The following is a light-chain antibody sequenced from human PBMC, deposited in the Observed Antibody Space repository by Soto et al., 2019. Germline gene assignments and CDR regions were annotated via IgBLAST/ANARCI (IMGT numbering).Light chain of an antibody. V-gene: IGKV1-9*01. CDR2: GAS. CDR3: QQLNIFPPLFT. Sequence: DIQLTQSPFFLSASVGDRVTITCRASQGIRSYLAWYQQRPGKAPELLIYGASTLRPGVASRFSGSGSGTEFTLTISSLQPEDFATYFCQQLNIFPPLFTFGPGTKVDIK. J-gene: IGKJ3*01. CDR1: QGIRSY.